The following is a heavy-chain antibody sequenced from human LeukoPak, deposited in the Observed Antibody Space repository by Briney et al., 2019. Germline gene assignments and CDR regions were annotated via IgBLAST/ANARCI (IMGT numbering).Heavy chain of an antibody. CDR3: AIRAPRYYDFWSGYSYFDY. CDR1: GGSFSGYY. CDR2: INHSGST. D-gene: IGHD3-3*01. V-gene: IGHV4-34*01. J-gene: IGHJ4*02. Sequence: SETLSLTCAVYGGSFSGYYWSWIRQPPGKGLEWIGEINHSGSTNYNPSLKSRVTISVDTSKNQFSLKLSSVTAADTAVYYCAIRAPRYYDFWSGYSYFDYWGQGTLVTVSS.